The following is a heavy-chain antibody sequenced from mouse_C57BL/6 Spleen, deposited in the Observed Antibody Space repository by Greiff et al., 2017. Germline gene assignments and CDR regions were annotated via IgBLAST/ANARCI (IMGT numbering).Heavy chain of an antibody. V-gene: IGHV1-9*01. J-gene: IGHJ3*01. CDR1: GYTFTGYW. Sequence: QVQLQQSGAELMKPGASVKLSCKATGYTFTGYWIEWVKQRPGHGLEWIGEILPGSGSTNYNEKFKGKATFTADTSSNTAYMQLSSLTTEDSAIYYCASPYGNYRFAYWGQGTLVTVSA. CDR3: ASPYGNYRFAY. CDR2: ILPGSGST. D-gene: IGHD2-1*01.